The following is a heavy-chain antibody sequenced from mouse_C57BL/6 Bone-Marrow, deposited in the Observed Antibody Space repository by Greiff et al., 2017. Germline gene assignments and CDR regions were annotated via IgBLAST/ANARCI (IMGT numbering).Heavy chain of an antibody. Sequence: QVQLQQSGAELVKPGASVKLSCKASGYTFTNYWMHWVKQRPGQGLEWIGLMHPNGGSPDYNEKFKSEATLSVDKSSWTAYMELSSLTSEDSAVYYCARSYDYDDYTMDYWGQGTSVTVSS. CDR1: GYTFTNYW. V-gene: IGHV1-64*01. CDR3: ARSYDYDDYTMDY. CDR2: MHPNGGSP. J-gene: IGHJ4*01. D-gene: IGHD2-4*01.